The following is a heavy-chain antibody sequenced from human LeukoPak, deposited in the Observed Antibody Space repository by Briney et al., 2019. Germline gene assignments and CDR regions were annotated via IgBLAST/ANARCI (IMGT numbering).Heavy chain of an antibody. CDR2: TYYRSKWHN. Sequence: SQTLSLTCAISGDSVSNKNTAWNWIRQSPSRGLEWLGRTYYRSKWHNTYAASVKSRITINPDTSKNQFSLQLNSVTPEDTAVYYCARSTGPIDYWGQGTLVTVSS. CDR3: ARSTGPIDY. J-gene: IGHJ4*02. D-gene: IGHD1-1*01. CDR1: GDSVSNKNTA. V-gene: IGHV6-1*01.